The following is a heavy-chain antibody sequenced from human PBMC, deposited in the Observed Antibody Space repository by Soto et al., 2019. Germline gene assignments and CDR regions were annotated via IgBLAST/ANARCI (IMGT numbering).Heavy chain of an antibody. CDR3: ARDTSHGLNDILTGYYWFDP. Sequence: ETLSLTGLVSAGSISNYYWSWIRQPSGKGLEWIGRIDFSGITNYNPSLKSRVTMSIDTSKKQFSLNLSSVTAADTAVYYCARDTSHGLNDILTGYYWFDPWGQGTLVTVYS. J-gene: IGHJ5*02. CDR1: AGSISNYY. V-gene: IGHV4-4*07. D-gene: IGHD3-9*01. CDR2: IDFSGIT.